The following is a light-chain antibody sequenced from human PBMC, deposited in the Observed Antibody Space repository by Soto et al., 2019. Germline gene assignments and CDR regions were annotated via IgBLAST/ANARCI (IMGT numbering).Light chain of an antibody. J-gene: IGKJ1*01. CDR3: XQYGSSPWT. V-gene: IGKV3-20*01. Sequence: EIVLTQSPGTLSLSPGERATLSCRASQSVSSSYLAWYQQKPGQAPRLLIYGASSRATGIPDRFSGSGSGTDFTLTISRLEPEDFAXYXXXQYGSSPWTFGQGTKVEIK. CDR2: GAS. CDR1: QSVSSSY.